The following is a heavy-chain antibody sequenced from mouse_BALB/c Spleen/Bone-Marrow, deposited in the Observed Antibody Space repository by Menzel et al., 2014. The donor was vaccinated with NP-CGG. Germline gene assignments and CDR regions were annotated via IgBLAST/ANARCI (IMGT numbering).Heavy chain of an antibody. Sequence: QVQLQQSGAKLARPGVSVKISCKGSGYTFTDHAIHWVKRSHAKSLEWIGVISGYYGDAIYNQKFKGKATMTVDKSSSTAYMELARLTSEDSAIYYCARSGKVRNAMDYWGRGTSVTVSS. V-gene: IGHV1S137*01. J-gene: IGHJ4*01. D-gene: IGHD2-14*01. CDR2: ISGYYGDA. CDR3: ARSGKVRNAMDY. CDR1: GYTFTDHA.